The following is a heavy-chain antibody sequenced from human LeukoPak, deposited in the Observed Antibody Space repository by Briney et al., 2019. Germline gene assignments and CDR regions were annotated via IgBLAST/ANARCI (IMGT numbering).Heavy chain of an antibody. Sequence: GASVKVSCKASGYTFTSYYMHWVRQAPGQGLEWMGIINPSGGSTSYAQKFQGRVTMTRDTSTSTVYMELSSLRSEDTAVYYCARASSRFEQWYYYDSSGYYDYWGQGTLVTVSS. CDR1: GYTFTSYY. V-gene: IGHV1-46*01. CDR2: INPSGGST. J-gene: IGHJ4*02. D-gene: IGHD3-22*01. CDR3: ARASSRFEQWYYYDSSGYYDY.